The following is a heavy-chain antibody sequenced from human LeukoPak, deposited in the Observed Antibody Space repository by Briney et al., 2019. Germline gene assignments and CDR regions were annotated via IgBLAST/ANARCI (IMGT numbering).Heavy chain of an antibody. CDR3: ARSEAVAWSFDL. D-gene: IGHD6-19*01. CDR1: GFTFSAYA. J-gene: IGHJ2*01. CDR2: IGSDNKP. V-gene: IGHV3-23*05. Sequence: GGSLRLSCEASGFTFSAYAMTWVRQAPGKGLEWVSSIGSDNKPHYSESVKGRFAISRDNSKNMLFLQLNSLRAEDTALYYCARSEAVAWSFDLWGRGTLVTVSS.